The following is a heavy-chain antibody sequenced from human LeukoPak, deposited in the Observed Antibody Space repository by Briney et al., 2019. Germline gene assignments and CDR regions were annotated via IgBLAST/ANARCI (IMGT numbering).Heavy chain of an antibody. D-gene: IGHD2-15*01. Sequence: GGSLRLSCAASGFTFSSYAMHWVRQAPAKGLEWVSIIGCDGRTKDYADSVKDRFTISRDNSKNTLYLQMNSLRAEDTAVYFCACGSLRGTHQYFDTWGQGTLVTVSS. CDR2: IGCDGRTK. CDR3: ACGSLRGTHQYFDT. J-gene: IGHJ5*02. CDR1: GFTFSSYA. V-gene: IGHV3-NL1*01.